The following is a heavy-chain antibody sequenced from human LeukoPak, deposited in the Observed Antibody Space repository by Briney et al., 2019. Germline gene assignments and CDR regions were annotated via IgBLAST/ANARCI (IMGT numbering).Heavy chain of an antibody. CDR1: GFTISRYD. J-gene: IGHJ6*02. D-gene: IGHD6-19*01. V-gene: IGHV3-13*01. Sequence: PGGSLRLSCAASGFTISRYDMPWVRQVTGKGLEWVAVIGTAGDTYYPGSVKGRFTISRENAKNSLYLQMNSLRAGDTAVYYCVRDQGRVAGSGYYYYGMDVWGQGTTVTVSS. CDR3: VRDQGRVAGSGYYYYGMDV. CDR2: IGTAGDT.